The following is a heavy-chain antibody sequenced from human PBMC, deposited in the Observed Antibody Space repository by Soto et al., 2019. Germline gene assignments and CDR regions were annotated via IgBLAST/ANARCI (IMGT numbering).Heavy chain of an antibody. CDR3: ASGKVGGDSKY. CDR1: GYTFSNYG. J-gene: IGHJ4*02. V-gene: IGHV1-18*01. Sequence: QVQLVQSGAEVKKPGASVKVSCKASGYTFSNYGINWVRQAPGQGLEWMGWISGYIHNTKYAQKVQGRVTMTTDTSTSTAYMELRSLRSDDTAVYYCASGKVGGDSKYWGQGTLVTVSS. CDR2: ISGYIHNT. D-gene: IGHD2-21*02.